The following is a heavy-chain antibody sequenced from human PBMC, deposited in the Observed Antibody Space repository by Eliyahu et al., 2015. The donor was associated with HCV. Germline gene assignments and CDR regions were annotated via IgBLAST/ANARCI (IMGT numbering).Heavy chain of an antibody. CDR3: ARAGRYDYIWGSYRVFDY. Sequence: RQAPGQGLEWMGWINPNSGGTNYAQKFQGRVTMTRDTSISTAYMELSRLRSDDTAVYYCARAGRYDYIWGSYRVFDYWGQGTLVTVSS. V-gene: IGHV1-2*02. CDR2: INPNSGGT. J-gene: IGHJ4*02. D-gene: IGHD3-16*02.